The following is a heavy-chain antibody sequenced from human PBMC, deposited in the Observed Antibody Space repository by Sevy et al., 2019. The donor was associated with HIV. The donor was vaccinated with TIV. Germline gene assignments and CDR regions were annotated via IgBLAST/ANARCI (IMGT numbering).Heavy chain of an antibody. CDR3: ARCSGSYFD. D-gene: IGHD3-10*02. Sequence: GGSLRLSCATSGFTFSSYWMHWVRQAPGKGLVWVSRINTDGSSTTYADSVKGRFTISRNNAENTLYLQMNSLRAEDTALYYCARCSGSYFDWGQGTLVTVSS. CDR1: GFTFSSYW. J-gene: IGHJ4*02. CDR2: INTDGSST. V-gene: IGHV3-74*01.